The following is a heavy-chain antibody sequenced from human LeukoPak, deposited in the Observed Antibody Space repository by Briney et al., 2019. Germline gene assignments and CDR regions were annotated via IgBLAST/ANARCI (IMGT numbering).Heavy chain of an antibody. CDR1: GYTFTGYY. Sequence: GASVKVSCKASGYTFTGYYMRWVRQAPGQGLEWMGWINPNSGGTNYAQKFQGRVTMTRDTSISTAYMELSWLRSDDTAVYYCARDRIAAYNWFDPWGQGTLVTVSS. CDR3: ARDRIAAYNWFDP. CDR2: INPNSGGT. V-gene: IGHV1-2*02. D-gene: IGHD6-6*01. J-gene: IGHJ5*02.